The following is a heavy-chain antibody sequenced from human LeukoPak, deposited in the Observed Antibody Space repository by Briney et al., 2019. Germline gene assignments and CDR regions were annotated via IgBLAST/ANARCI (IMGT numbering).Heavy chain of an antibody. CDR3: ARDRVSSSADGGFDP. J-gene: IGHJ5*02. CDR1: GFTFSTYA. D-gene: IGHD6-13*01. Sequence: PGGSLRLSCAASGFTFSTYAMHWVRQAPGKGLEWMAVISYDGINKYYADSVQGRFTISRDNSKNTPYLQMHSLRAEDTAVYYCARDRVSSSADGGFDPWGQGTLVTVSS. CDR2: ISYDGINK. V-gene: IGHV3-30*04.